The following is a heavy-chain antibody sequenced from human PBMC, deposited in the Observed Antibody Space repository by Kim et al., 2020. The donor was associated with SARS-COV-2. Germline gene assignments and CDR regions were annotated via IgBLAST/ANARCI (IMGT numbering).Heavy chain of an antibody. Sequence: NPSLKSRVTISVDTSKNRFSLKLSSVTAADTAVYYCARGVGATLRAYVQHWGQGTLVTVSS. V-gene: IGHV4-39*01. J-gene: IGHJ1*01. CDR3: ARGVGATLRAYVQH. D-gene: IGHD1-26*01.